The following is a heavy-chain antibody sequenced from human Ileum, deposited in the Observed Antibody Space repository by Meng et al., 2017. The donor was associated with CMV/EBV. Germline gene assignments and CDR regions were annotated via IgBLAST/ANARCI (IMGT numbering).Heavy chain of an antibody. CDR3: VKGGGAMVGLYPYIED. D-gene: IGHD4/OR15-4a*01. CDR2: ISWNGGGT. Sequence: GESLKISCAASGFTFDDYTMPWVRQAPGKGLEWVSLISWNGGGTSYADSVKGRFTISRDNSKNSLYLQMNSLTTEDTAVYYCVKGGGAMVGLYPYIEDWGQGTRVTVSS. J-gene: IGHJ4*02. V-gene: IGHV3-43*01. CDR1: GFTFDDYT.